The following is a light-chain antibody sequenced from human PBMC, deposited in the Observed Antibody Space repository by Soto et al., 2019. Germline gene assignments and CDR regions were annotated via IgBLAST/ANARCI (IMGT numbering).Light chain of an antibody. V-gene: IGKV3-20*01. Sequence: EIVLTQSPGTLSLSPGERATLSCRACQSVSSSYVAWYQQKPGQAPRLLIYGASSRATGIPDRFSGSRSGTDSTLTISRLEPEDFAGYYCQQDGSYPRYTFGQGTKLESK. J-gene: IGKJ2*01. CDR1: QSVSSSY. CDR3: QQDGSYPRYT. CDR2: GAS.